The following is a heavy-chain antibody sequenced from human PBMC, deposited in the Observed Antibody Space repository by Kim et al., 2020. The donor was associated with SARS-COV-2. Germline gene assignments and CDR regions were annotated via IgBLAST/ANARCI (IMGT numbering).Heavy chain of an antibody. CDR3: AKTIGGPGSYLIDY. CDR2: IWNDGSRV. Sequence: GGSLRLSCVASGFTFSSHAMHWVRHVPGKGLEGVALIWNDGSRVHYGDSVKGRFTISRDNSKDTVYLQMNSLRAEDTAVYYCAKTIGGPGSYLIDYWGQGSLVTVSS. V-gene: IGHV3-33*03. J-gene: IGHJ4*02. D-gene: IGHD3-10*01. CDR1: GFTFSSHA.